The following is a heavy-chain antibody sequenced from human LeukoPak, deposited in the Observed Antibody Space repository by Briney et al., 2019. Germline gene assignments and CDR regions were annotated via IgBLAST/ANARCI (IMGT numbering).Heavy chain of an antibody. CDR3: ARPAALELPGGLYFDY. CDR1: GGSISSYS. J-gene: IGHJ4*02. CDR2: IYTSGST. V-gene: IGHV4-4*07. Sequence: SETLSLTCTVSGGSISSYSWSWIRQPAGKGLEWIGRIYTSGSTNYNPSLKSRVTISVDTSKNQFSLKLSSVTAADTAVYYCARPAALELPGGLYFDYWGQGTLVTVSS. D-gene: IGHD1-7*01.